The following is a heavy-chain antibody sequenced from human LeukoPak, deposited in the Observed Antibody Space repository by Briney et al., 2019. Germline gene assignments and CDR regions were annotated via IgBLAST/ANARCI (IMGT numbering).Heavy chain of an antibody. Sequence: PGGSLRLSCAASGFTFSSYWMSWVRQAPGKGLEWVANIKQDGSEKYYVDSVKGRFTISRDNAKNSLYLQMNSLRAEDTAVYYCARAEDEKYSSGWYDWGQGTLVTVSS. CDR2: IKQDGSEK. V-gene: IGHV3-7*01. CDR1: GFTFSSYW. J-gene: IGHJ4*02. D-gene: IGHD6-19*01. CDR3: ARAEDEKYSSGWYD.